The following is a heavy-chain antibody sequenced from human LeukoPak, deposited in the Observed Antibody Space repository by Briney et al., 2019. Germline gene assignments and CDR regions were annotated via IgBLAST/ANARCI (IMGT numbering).Heavy chain of an antibody. CDR1: GFTLSSYA. D-gene: IGHD3-3*02. J-gene: IGHJ4*02. Sequence: PGGSLRLSCAASGFTLSSYAMSWVRQAPGKGLEWVSAISDSGNTYHADSVKGRFTISRDSSKNTLFLQMNRLRPEDAAVYYCAKAHGAIFGVAGYFDYWGQGTLVTVSS. CDR2: ISDSGNT. CDR3: AKAHGAIFGVAGYFDY. V-gene: IGHV3-23*01.